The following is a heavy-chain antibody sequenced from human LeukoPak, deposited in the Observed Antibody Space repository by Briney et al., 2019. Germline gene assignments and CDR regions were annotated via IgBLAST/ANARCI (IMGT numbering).Heavy chain of an antibody. J-gene: IGHJ4*02. V-gene: IGHV3-48*01. Sequence: PGGSLRLSCAASAFTFSGYRMNWVRQAPGKGLEWISYISSSGAVIYYADSVKGRFTISRDNAKNLLYLQMNSLRAEDTSVYYCARTQTYAYFDYWGQGALVTVSS. D-gene: IGHD3-16*01. CDR3: ARTQTYAYFDY. CDR1: AFTFSGYR. CDR2: ISSSGAVI.